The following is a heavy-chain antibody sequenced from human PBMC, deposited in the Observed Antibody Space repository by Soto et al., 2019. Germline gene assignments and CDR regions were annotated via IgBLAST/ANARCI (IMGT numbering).Heavy chain of an antibody. CDR3: AKDTVPVATPWFDP. D-gene: IGHD2-2*01. CDR2: LSSSGGST. J-gene: IGHJ5*02. CDR1: GFTFSNYA. Sequence: EVQLLESGGGLVQPGGSLRLSCAASGFTFSNYAMSWVRQAPGKGLEWVSTLSSSGGSTYYADSVKGRFTISRDNSKNTLYLQMNSLRAEDTAVYYCAKDTVPVATPWFDPWGQGTLVTVSS. V-gene: IGHV3-23*01.